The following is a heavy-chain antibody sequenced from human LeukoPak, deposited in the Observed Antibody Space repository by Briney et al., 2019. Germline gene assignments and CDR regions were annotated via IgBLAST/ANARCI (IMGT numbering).Heavy chain of an antibody. D-gene: IGHD1-26*01. CDR1: GGSISSSSYY. CDR3: AREAGRSGSPVFDY. Sequence: SETLSLTCTVSGGSISSSSYYWGWIRQPPGKGLESIGSIYYSGSTNYNPSLKSRVTISVDTSKNQFSLKLSSVTAADTAVYYCAREAGRSGSPVFDYWGQGTLVTVSS. J-gene: IGHJ4*02. CDR2: IYYSGST. V-gene: IGHV4-39*07.